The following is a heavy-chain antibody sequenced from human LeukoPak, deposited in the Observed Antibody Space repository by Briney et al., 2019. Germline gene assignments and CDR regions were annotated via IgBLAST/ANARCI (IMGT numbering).Heavy chain of an antibody. CDR2: IYTSGSS. V-gene: IGHV4-4*07. D-gene: IGHD3-22*01. Sequence: PSETLSLTCTVSGGSISSYYWSWIRQPARKGLEWIGRIYTSGSSNYNPSLKSRVTMSIDTSKNQFSLKLSSVTAADTAVYYCARDHPSYYYDSSGYYFDYWGQGTLVTVSS. J-gene: IGHJ4*02. CDR3: ARDHPSYYYDSSGYYFDY. CDR1: GGSISSYY.